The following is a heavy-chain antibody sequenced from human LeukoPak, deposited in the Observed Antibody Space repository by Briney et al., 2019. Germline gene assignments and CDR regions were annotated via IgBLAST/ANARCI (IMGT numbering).Heavy chain of an antibody. CDR1: AFTFSSYD. J-gene: IGHJ3*02. Sequence: GGSLGLSCAASAFTFSSYDMSWVRQAPGKGLEWVSGITSNGGGTYYADSVKGRFTISRDNSKNTLFLQLNSLRAEDTAVYYCAKHLTGNYYGAFDIWGRGTMVTVSS. CDR3: AKHLTGNYYGAFDI. CDR2: ITSNGGGT. D-gene: IGHD1-26*01. V-gene: IGHV3-23*01.